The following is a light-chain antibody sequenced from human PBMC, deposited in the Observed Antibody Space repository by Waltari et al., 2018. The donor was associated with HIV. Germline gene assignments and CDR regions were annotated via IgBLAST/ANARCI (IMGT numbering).Light chain of an antibody. CDR3: SSYARGGSLL. CDR1: DRDIAIYNS. J-gene: IGLJ3*02. Sequence: QSALTQPASVSGSPGQSITISCIGTDRDIAIYNSISWYHHPPARDPRLVIFDANSRPSGLPCRFSGSKSGKTASLTISGLQADDEGVYYCSSYARGGSLLFGGGTTVTVL. CDR2: DAN. V-gene: IGLV2-14*01.